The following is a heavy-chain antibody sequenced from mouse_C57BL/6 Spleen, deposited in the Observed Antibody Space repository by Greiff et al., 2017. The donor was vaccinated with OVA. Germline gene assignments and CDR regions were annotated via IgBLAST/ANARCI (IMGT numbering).Heavy chain of an antibody. Sequence: QVQLQQSGAELVKPGASVKISCKASGYTFPDYYITWVKQRPGQGLEWIGKIGPGSGSTYYPEKFKGKATLTADNSSSTAYMQLSSLKSEDSAVYFCGTTVVAYWYFDVWGTGTTVTVSS. CDR2: IGPGSGST. V-gene: IGHV1-77*01. D-gene: IGHD1-1*01. CDR1: GYTFPDYY. CDR3: GTTVVAYWYFDV. J-gene: IGHJ1*03.